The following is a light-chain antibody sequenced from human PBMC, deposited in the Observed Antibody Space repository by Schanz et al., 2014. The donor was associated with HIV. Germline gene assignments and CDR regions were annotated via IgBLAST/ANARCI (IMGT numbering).Light chain of an antibody. CDR2: DTS. Sequence: QTVVTQEPSLTVSPGGTVTLTCGSSTGAVTSGHYPYWFQQKPGQAPRTLISDTSNKHSWTPARFSGSLLGGKAALTLSGVQPEDEADYYCLLYYGGPWVFGGGTKLTVL. CDR3: LLYYGGPWV. J-gene: IGLJ3*02. V-gene: IGLV7-46*01. CDR1: TGAVTSGHY.